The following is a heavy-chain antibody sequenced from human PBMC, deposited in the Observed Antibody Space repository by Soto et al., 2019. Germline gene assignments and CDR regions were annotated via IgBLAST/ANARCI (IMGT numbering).Heavy chain of an antibody. V-gene: IGHV3-74*01. Sequence: PGGSLRLSCAASGFTFISYWMHWVRQAPGKGLVRVSRFNSDGSSTSYADSVKGRFTISRDNAKNTLYLQMNSLRAEDTAVYYCASGSGYYYDAFDIWGQGTMVTVSS. J-gene: IGHJ3*02. CDR1: GFTFISYW. CDR3: ASGSGYYYDAFDI. CDR2: FNSDGSST. D-gene: IGHD3-22*01.